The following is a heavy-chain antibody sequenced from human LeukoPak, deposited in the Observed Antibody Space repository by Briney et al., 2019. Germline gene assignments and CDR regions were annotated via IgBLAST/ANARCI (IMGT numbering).Heavy chain of an antibody. CDR2: IHYSGST. CDR3: ARVWHSGYEIDP. J-gene: IGHJ5*02. Sequence: PSETLSLTCTVSGGSISSYYWSWIRQPPGKGLEWIGYIHYSGSTNYNPSLKSRVTISVDPSKNQFSLKLSSVTAADTAVYYCARVWHSGYEIDPWGQGTLVTVSS. D-gene: IGHD5-12*01. V-gene: IGHV4-59*01. CDR1: GGSISSYY.